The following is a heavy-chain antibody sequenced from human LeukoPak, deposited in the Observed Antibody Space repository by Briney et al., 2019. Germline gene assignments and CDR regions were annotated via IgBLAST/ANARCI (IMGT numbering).Heavy chain of an antibody. D-gene: IGHD2-15*01. CDR1: GFTFSSYW. J-gene: IGHJ3*02. CDR3: ARAWSGHDAFDI. V-gene: IGHV3-74*01. Sequence: GGSLRLSCAVSGFTFSSYWMHWVRQAPGKGLVWVSRIKTDGSSTSYADSVKGRFTISRDNAKNTLYLQMNSLRAEDTAVYYCARAWSGHDAFDIWGQGTMVTVSS. CDR2: IKTDGSST.